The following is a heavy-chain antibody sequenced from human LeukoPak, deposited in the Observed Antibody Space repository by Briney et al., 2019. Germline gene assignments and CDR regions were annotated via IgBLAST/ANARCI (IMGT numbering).Heavy chain of an antibody. D-gene: IGHD1-26*01. CDR3: ARVEVGATPFYFDY. V-gene: IGHV4-34*01. J-gene: IGHJ4*02. CDR2: INHSGST. CDR1: GGSFSGYY. Sequence: SETLSLTCAVYGGSFSGYYWSWIRQPPGEGLEWIGEINHSGSTNYNPSLKSRVTISVDTSKNQFSLKLSSVTAADTAVYYCARVEVGATPFYFDYWGQGTLVTVSS.